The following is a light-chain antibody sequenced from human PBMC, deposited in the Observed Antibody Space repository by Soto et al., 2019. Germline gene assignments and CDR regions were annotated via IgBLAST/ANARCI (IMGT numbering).Light chain of an antibody. J-gene: IGKJ3*01. CDR1: QSISSY. Sequence: DIQMTQSPSALSASVGDRVTITCRASQSISSYLNWYEQKPGKAPEPLIYAASSLQSGVPSRFSGSGSGTDFTLTISNLQPEDFATDFCQQTYSTLFTFGPGTNVEIK. V-gene: IGKV1-39*01. CDR2: AAS. CDR3: QQTYSTLFT.